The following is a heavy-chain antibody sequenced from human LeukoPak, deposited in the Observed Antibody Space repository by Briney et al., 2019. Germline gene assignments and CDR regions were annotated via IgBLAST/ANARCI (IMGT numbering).Heavy chain of an antibody. V-gene: IGHV3-21*01. Sequence: PGGSLSISCAASGFSFSSYSMFWVRQAPGKGLVWVSSICDRSSLIYYADSEKGRFTISRDNAKNSLFLHMNSLRVEHTGLYYCAREPNDFHEEECFDIWGQGTLVTVSS. CDR3: AREPNDFHEEECFDI. CDR2: ICDRSSLI. J-gene: IGHJ3*02. D-gene: IGHD2-21*02. CDR1: GFSFSSYS.